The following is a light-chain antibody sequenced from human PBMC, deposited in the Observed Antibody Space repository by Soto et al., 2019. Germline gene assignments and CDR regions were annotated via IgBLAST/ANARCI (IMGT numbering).Light chain of an antibody. Sequence: EIVLTQSPATLSLSPGERATLPCRASQSVGRDYLAWYQQKPGQAPRLLIHGTSYRATGIPDRFRGSGSGTDFILTISRLEPEDFAGYYCQQYGSSPTFGQGTKVDIK. CDR3: QQYGSSPT. J-gene: IGKJ1*01. V-gene: IGKV3-20*01. CDR1: QSVGRDY. CDR2: GTS.